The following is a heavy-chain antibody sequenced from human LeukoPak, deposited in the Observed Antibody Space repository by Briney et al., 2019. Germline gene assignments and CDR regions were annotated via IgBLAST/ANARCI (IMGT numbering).Heavy chain of an antibody. CDR2: ISGSGGST. Sequence: PGGSLRLSCAASGFTFSSYAMSWVRQAPGKGLEWVSAISGSGGSTYYADSVKGRFTTSRDNSKNTLYLQMNSLRAEDTAVYYCAKDRRYSYGSFDYWGQGTLVTVSS. J-gene: IGHJ4*02. D-gene: IGHD5-18*01. CDR1: GFTFSSYA. CDR3: AKDRRYSYGSFDY. V-gene: IGHV3-23*01.